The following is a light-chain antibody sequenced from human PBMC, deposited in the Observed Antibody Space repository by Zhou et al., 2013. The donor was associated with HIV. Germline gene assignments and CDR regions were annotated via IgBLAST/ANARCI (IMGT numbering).Light chain of an antibody. V-gene: IGKV1-NL1*01. CDR3: QQYYSTPPTR. Sequence: DIQMTQSPSSLSASVGDRVTITCRASQGISNSLAWYQQKPGKAPKLLLYAASRLESGVPSRFSGSGSGTDYTLTISSLQPEDFATYYCQQYYSTPPTRFGQGTKLEIK. CDR1: QGISNS. CDR2: AAS. J-gene: IGKJ2*03.